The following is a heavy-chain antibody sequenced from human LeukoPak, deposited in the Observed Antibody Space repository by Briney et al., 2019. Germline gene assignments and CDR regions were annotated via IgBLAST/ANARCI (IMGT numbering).Heavy chain of an antibody. Sequence: PGRSLRLSCAASGFTFSSYAMHWVRQAPGKGLEWVAVISYDGSNKYYADSVKGRFTISRDNSKNTLYLQMNSPRAEDTAVYYCASAPWTWGQGTLVTVSS. V-gene: IGHV3-30*04. J-gene: IGHJ5*02. CDR3: ASAPWT. CDR1: GFTFSSYA. CDR2: ISYDGSNK. D-gene: IGHD5-12*01.